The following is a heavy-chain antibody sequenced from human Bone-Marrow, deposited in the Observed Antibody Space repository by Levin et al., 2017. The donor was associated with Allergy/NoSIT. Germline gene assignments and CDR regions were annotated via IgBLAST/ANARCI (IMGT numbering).Heavy chain of an antibody. Sequence: GESLKISCAASGFTFSDYYMSWIRQAPGKGLEWVSYISSSGSTIYYADSVKGRFTISRDNAKNSLYLQMNSLRAEDTAVYYCARESSDSWDYWGQGTLVTVSS. CDR1: GFTFSDYY. CDR2: ISSSGSTI. J-gene: IGHJ4*02. D-gene: IGHD6-13*01. CDR3: ARESSDSWDY. V-gene: IGHV3-11*01.